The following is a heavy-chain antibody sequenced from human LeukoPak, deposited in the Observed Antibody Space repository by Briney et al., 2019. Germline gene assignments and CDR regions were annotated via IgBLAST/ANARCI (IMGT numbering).Heavy chain of an antibody. Sequence: ASVKVSCKASGYTFTSYGISWVRQAPGQGVEGMGWISAYNGYTNYVQKLQGRVTMTTDTSTSTAYMELRSLRSDDTAVYYCARVWMTTGGYYFDYWGQGTLVTVSS. J-gene: IGHJ4*02. CDR2: ISAYNGYT. V-gene: IGHV1-18*01. CDR1: GYTFTSYG. D-gene: IGHD4-11*01. CDR3: ARVWMTTGGYYFDY.